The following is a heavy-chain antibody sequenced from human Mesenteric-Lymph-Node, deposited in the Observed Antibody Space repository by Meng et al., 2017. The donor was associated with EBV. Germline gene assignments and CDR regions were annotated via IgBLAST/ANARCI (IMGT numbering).Heavy chain of an antibody. D-gene: IGHD3-10*01. CDR2: IYYGGCP. Sequence: VLLPESGPGLLQPSETRSLSCPVSGGSISSYYWNWSRQPPGKGLEWIVCIYYGGCPNYTPSLKSRVTISADTSKKQFSLNLSSVTASDTAVYYCATYFGGQSYFFVNWGQGTLVTVSS. CDR3: ATYFGGQSYFFVN. V-gene: IGHV4-59*03. J-gene: IGHJ4*02. CDR1: GGSISSYY.